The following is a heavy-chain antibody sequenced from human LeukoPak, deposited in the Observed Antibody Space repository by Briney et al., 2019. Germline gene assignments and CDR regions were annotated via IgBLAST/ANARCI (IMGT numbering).Heavy chain of an antibody. V-gene: IGHV5-51*01. CDR2: IYPGDSDT. J-gene: IGHJ4*02. Sequence: ASVKISCKGSGYSFTSYWIGWVRQMPGKGLEWMGIIYPGDSDTRYSPSFQGQVTISADKSISTAYLQWSSLKASDTAMYYCARHGRDDSSGYYYDYWGQGTLVTVSS. CDR3: ARHGRDDSSGYYYDY. CDR1: GYSFTSYW. D-gene: IGHD3-22*01.